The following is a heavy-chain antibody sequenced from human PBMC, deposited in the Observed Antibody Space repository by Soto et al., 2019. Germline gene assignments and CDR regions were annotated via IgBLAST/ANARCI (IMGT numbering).Heavy chain of an antibody. V-gene: IGHV3-21*01. CDR2: ISSSSSYI. J-gene: IGHJ5*02. CDR1: GFTFSSYS. CDR3: ASLSAVGGGINWFDP. D-gene: IGHD3-16*01. Sequence: PGGSLRLSCAASGFTFSSYSMNWVRQAPGKGLEWVSSISSSSSYIYYADSVKGRFTISRDNAKNSLYLQMNSLRAEDTAVYYCASLSAVGGGINWFDPWGQGTLVTVSS.